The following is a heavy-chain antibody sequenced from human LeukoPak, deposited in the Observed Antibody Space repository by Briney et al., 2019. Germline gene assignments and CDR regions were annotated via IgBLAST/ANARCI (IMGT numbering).Heavy chain of an antibody. V-gene: IGHV1-18*01. D-gene: IGHD6-19*01. J-gene: IGHJ6*03. CDR3: ARAKSSGWYYYYYYYYMDV. CDR2: ISAYNGNT. Sequence: ASVKVSCKASGYTLTSYGISWVRQAPGQGLEWMGWISAYNGNTNYAQKLQGRVTMTTDTSTSTAYMELRSLRSDDTAVYYCARAKSSGWYYYYYYYYMDVWGKGTTVTVSS. CDR1: GYTLTSYG.